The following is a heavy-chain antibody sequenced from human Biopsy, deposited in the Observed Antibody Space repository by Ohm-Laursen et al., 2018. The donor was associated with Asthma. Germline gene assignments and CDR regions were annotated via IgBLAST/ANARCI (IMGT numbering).Heavy chain of an antibody. CDR1: GYTFIHFA. V-gene: IGHV1-3*01. CDR3: ARTYYDFLTGQVNDAFAL. D-gene: IGHD3-9*01. J-gene: IGHJ3*01. CDR2: INAGDGNT. Sequence: ASVKVSCKASGYTFIHFAIHWVRQAPGQRLEWMGWINAGDGNTKYSQKFQGRVTITRDTSASTAYKDLRSLRSEDTAMYYCARTYYDFLTGQVNDAFALWGQGTMVTVSS.